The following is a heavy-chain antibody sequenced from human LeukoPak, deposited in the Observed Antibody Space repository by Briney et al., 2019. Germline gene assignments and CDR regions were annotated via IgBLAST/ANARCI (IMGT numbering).Heavy chain of an antibody. D-gene: IGHD6-13*01. CDR3: AKDIYHPWRQLATSRYYFDY. J-gene: IGHJ4*02. CDR1: GFTFSSYA. Sequence: KAGGSLRLSCAASGFTFSSYAMHWVRQAPGKGLEWVSGISWNSGSIGYADSVKGRFTISRDNAKNSLYLQMNSLRAEDTALYYCAKDIYHPWRQLATSRYYFDYWGQGTLVTVSS. V-gene: IGHV3-9*01. CDR2: ISWNSGSI.